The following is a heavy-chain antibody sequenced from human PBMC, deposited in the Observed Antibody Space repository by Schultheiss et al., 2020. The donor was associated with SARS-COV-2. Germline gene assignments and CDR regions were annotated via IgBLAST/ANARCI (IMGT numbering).Heavy chain of an antibody. Sequence: GESLKISCAASGFTFNTSGMAWVRQAPGKGLEWVAVIWYDGSNKYYADSVKGRFTISRDNAKNSLYLQMNSVRAEDTAVYYCAKGHLFYDRPNFDYWGQGTLVTVSS. CDR1: GFTFNTSG. CDR3: AKGHLFYDRPNFDY. CDR2: IWYDGSNK. V-gene: IGHV3-33*06. D-gene: IGHD3-22*01. J-gene: IGHJ4*02.